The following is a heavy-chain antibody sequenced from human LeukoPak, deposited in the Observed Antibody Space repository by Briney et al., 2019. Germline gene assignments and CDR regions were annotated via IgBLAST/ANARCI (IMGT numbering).Heavy chain of an antibody. CDR3: ARHTMVRGVIIIPFDY. J-gene: IGHJ4*02. CDR2: ISAYNDNT. CDR1: GYTFTSYG. D-gene: IGHD3-10*01. Sequence: ASVKVSCKASGYTFTSYGISWVRQAPGQGLEWMGWISAYNDNTNYAQKLQGRVTMTTDTSTSTAYMELRSLRSDDTAVYYCARHTMVRGVIIIPFDYWGQGTLVTVSS. V-gene: IGHV1-18*01.